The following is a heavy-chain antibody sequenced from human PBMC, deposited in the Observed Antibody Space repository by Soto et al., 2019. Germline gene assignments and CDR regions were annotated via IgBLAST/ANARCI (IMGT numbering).Heavy chain of an antibody. J-gene: IGHJ4*02. Sequence: QVQLVQSGAEVKKPGASVKVSCKASGDTFTDYYIHWVRQAPGQGLEWMGTVNPSGGHTTYAQHFLGRMTMTRDTSTSTLYMELTSLTSEDPAVYYCARGGHVVVVTAASDYWGQGTLVTVSS. CDR2: VNPSGGHT. CDR1: GDTFTDYY. D-gene: IGHD2-21*02. V-gene: IGHV1-46*01. CDR3: ARGGHVVVVTAASDY.